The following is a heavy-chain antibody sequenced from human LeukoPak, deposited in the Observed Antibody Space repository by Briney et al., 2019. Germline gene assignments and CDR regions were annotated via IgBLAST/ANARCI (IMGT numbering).Heavy chain of an antibody. CDR2: IYSGGST. Sequence: PGGSLRLSCAASGFTVSSNYMSWVRQAPGKGLEWVSVIYSGGSTYYADSVKGRFTISRDNSKNTLYLQMNSLRAEDTAVYYCARAVVYDSSGTDAFDIWGQGTMVTVSS. V-gene: IGHV3-66*01. D-gene: IGHD3-22*01. CDR1: GFTVSSNY. J-gene: IGHJ3*02. CDR3: ARAVVYDSSGTDAFDI.